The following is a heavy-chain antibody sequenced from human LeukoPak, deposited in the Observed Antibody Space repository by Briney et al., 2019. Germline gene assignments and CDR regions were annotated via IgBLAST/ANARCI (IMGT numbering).Heavy chain of an antibody. J-gene: IGHJ5*02. CDR1: GYTFTSYD. CDR3: ARKITMVRDLNWFDP. D-gene: IGHD3-10*01. CDR2: MNPNSGNT. V-gene: IGHV1-8*01. Sequence: ASVKVSCEASGYTFTSYDINWVRQATGQGLEWMGWMNPNSGNTGYAQKFQGRVTMTRNTSISTAYMELSSLRSEDTAVYYCARKITMVRDLNWFDPWGQGTLVTVSS.